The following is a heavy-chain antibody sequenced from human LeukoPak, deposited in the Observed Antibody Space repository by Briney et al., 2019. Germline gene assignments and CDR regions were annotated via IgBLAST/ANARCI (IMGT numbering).Heavy chain of an antibody. J-gene: IGHJ5*02. V-gene: IGHV4-59*12. CDR3: ARGFKDDIVLMVYALWFDP. CDR2: IYYSGST. CDR1: GGSISSYY. Sequence: PSETLSLTCTVSGGSISSYYWSWIRQPPGKGLEWTGYIYYSGSTNYNPSLKSRVTISVDTSKNQFSLKLSSVTAADTAVYYCARGFKDDIVLMVYALWFDPWGQGTLVTVSS. D-gene: IGHD2-8*01.